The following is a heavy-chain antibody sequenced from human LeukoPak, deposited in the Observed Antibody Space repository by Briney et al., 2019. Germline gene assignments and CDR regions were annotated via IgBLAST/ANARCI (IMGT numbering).Heavy chain of an antibody. V-gene: IGHV4-59*12. D-gene: IGHD6-19*01. CDR3: ARDKVASGWEDGYYYYYMDV. J-gene: IGHJ6*03. Sequence: PSETLSLTCTVSGGSISSYYWSWIRQPPGKGLEWIGYIYYSGSTNYNPSLKSRVTISVDTSKNQFSLKLSSVTAADTAVYYCARDKVASGWEDGYYYYYMDVWGQGTMVTVSS. CDR1: GGSISSYY. CDR2: IYYSGST.